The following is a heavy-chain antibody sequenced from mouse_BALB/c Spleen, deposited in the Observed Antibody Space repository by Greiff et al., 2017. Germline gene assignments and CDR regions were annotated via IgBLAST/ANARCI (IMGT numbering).Heavy chain of an antibody. Sequence: QVQLQQSGAELMKPGASVKISCKATGYTFSSYWIEWVKQRPGHGLEWIGEILPGGGSTNYNEKFKGKATFTADTSSNTAYMQLSSLTSEDSAVYYCARRRYGKDFDVWGAGTTVTVSS. CDR1: GYTFSSYW. J-gene: IGHJ1*01. CDR2: ILPGGGST. V-gene: IGHV1-9*01. D-gene: IGHD1-1*01. CDR3: ARRRYGKDFDV.